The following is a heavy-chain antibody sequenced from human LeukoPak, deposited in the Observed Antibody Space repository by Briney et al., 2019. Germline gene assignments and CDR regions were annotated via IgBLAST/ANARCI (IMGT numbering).Heavy chain of an antibody. CDR2: INPSGGST. J-gene: IGHJ3*02. CDR1: GCTFTGYY. CDR3: ARGGAYSSGYYLGAFDI. V-gene: IGHV1-46*01. D-gene: IGHD3-22*01. Sequence: ASVKVCCKASGCTFTGYYMHWVPQAPGHGLEWMGIINPSGGSTSYAQKFQGRVTMTRDMSTSTVYMELSSLRSEDTAVYYCARGGAYSSGYYLGAFDIWGQGTMVTVSS.